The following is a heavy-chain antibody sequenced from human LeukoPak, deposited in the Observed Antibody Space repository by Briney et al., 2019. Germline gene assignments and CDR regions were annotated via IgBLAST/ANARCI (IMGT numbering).Heavy chain of an antibody. D-gene: IGHD5-18*01. V-gene: IGHV3-23*01. Sequence: GGSLRLSCAASGFTFSSDALSWVRQAPGKGLEWVSAIRGSGGSTSYADSVKGRFTISRVNTENKLSLQLNSLRAEDTAVYYCGKQLGKNWGQGTLVTVSS. J-gene: IGHJ4*02. CDR1: GFTFSSDA. CDR2: IRGSGGST. CDR3: GKQLGKN.